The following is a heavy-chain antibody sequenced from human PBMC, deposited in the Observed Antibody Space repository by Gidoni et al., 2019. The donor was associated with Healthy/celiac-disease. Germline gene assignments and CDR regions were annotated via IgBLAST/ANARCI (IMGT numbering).Heavy chain of an antibody. CDR1: GFTFSSYA. V-gene: IGHV3-23*01. CDR3: AKDVTMVRGVIDWFDP. CDR2: ISGSGGST. J-gene: IGHJ5*02. Sequence: EVPLLESGGGLVQPGGSLRRSRAASGFTFSSYAMRWVRQAPGKGREWVSAISGSGGSTYYADSVKGRFTISRDNSKNTLYLQMNSLRAEDTAVYYCAKDVTMVRGVIDWFDPWGQGTLVTVSS. D-gene: IGHD3-10*01.